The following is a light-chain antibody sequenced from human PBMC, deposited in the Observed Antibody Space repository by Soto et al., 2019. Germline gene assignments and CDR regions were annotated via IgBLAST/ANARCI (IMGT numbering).Light chain of an antibody. V-gene: IGLV2-11*01. CDR3: CSYADTNTFVV. CDR2: DVT. J-gene: IGLJ2*01. Sequence: QSALAQPRSVSGSPGQSVTISCTGADGDVGGYDYVSWYQQHPGKVPKLMIYDVTKRPSGVPDRFSGSKSGNTASLTISGLQAEDEADYYCCSYADTNTFVVFGGGTQLT. CDR1: DGDVGGYDY.